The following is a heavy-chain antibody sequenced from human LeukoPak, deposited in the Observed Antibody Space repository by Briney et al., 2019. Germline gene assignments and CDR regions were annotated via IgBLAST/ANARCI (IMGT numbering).Heavy chain of an antibody. J-gene: IGHJ4*02. CDR3: AKDGGSSGWYVDY. Sequence: PGGSLRLSCAASGFTFSNYAMHWVRQAPGKGLEWVAVISSDGSNKYYGDSVKGRFTISRDNAKNSLYLQMNSLRAEDTALYYCAKDGGSSGWYVDYWGQGTLVTVSS. CDR1: GFTFSNYA. V-gene: IGHV3-30-3*01. D-gene: IGHD6-19*01. CDR2: ISSDGSNK.